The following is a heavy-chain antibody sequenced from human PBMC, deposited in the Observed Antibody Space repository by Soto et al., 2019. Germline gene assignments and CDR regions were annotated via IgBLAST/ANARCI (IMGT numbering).Heavy chain of an antibody. V-gene: IGHV1-69*13. CDR2: IIPIFGTA. CDR1: GGTFSSYA. Sequence: SVKVSCKASGGTFSSYAISWVRQAPGQGLEWMGGIIPIFGTANYAQKFQGRVTITADESTSTAYMELSSLRSEDTAVYYRARDLGPRIAARPSWFDPWGQGTLVTVSS. CDR3: ARDLGPRIAARPSWFDP. D-gene: IGHD6-6*01. J-gene: IGHJ5*02.